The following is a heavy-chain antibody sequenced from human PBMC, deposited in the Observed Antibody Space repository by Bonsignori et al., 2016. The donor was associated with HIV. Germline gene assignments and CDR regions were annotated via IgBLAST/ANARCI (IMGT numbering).Heavy chain of an antibody. CDR2: MNPNSGNT. J-gene: IGHJ4*02. CDR3: ARAPTRPTIEAGREFDY. V-gene: IGHV1-8*01. D-gene: IGHD3-9*01. Sequence: WVRQAPGQGLEWMGWMNPNSGNTGYAQKFQGRVTMTRNTSISTAYMELSSLRSEDTAVYYCARAPTRPTIEAGREFDYWGQGALVTVSS.